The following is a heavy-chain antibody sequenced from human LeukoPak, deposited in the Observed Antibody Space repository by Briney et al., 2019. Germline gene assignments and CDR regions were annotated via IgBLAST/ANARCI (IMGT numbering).Heavy chain of an antibody. Sequence: ASVKVSCKASGYTFTSYDINWVRQATGQGLEWMGWMNPNSGNTGYAQKFQGRVTMTRNTSISTAYMELSSLRSEDTAVYYCARVDYDSWSGYPSNWFDPWGQGTLVTVSS. D-gene: IGHD3-3*01. J-gene: IGHJ5*02. CDR3: ARVDYDSWSGYPSNWFDP. CDR2: MNPNSGNT. CDR1: GYTFTSYD. V-gene: IGHV1-8*01.